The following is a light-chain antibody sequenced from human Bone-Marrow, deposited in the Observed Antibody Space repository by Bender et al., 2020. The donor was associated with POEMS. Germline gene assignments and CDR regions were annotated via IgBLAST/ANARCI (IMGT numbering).Light chain of an antibody. CDR2: GND. CDR3: GTWDSTMSAEL. V-gene: IGLV1-44*01. Sequence: QSVLTQPPSASGTPGRGVTLSCSGRSSNIGSHTVNWYQQLPGTAPKLLVYGNDQRPSGVPDRFSGSKSGTSASLAISGLQSEDEADYYCGTWDSTMSAELFGIGTRVTVL. J-gene: IGLJ1*01. CDR1: SSNIGSHT.